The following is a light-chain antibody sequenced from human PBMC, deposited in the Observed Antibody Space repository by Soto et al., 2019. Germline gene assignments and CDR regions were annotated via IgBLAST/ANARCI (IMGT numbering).Light chain of an antibody. CDR1: TGAVTSGHY. CDR3: LLSYDGPYV. V-gene: IGLV7-46*01. Sequence: QAVVTQEPSLTVSPGGTVTLTCGSSTGAVTSGHYPYWFQQKPGQAPRTLIYDTSNKHSWTPARFSGSLLWDKAALTLSGAQPEDEAEYYCLLSYDGPYVFGTGTKLTVL. CDR2: DTS. J-gene: IGLJ1*01.